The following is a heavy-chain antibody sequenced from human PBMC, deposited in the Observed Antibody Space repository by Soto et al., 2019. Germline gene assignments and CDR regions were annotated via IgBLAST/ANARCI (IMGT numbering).Heavy chain of an antibody. D-gene: IGHD1-26*01. CDR3: ARPLVGASDY. V-gene: IGHV3-21*01. J-gene: IGHJ4*02. CDR1: GFTFSSYS. Sequence: EVQLVESGGGLVKPGGSLRLSCAASGFTFSSYSMNWVRQAPGKGLEWDSSISSSSSYIYYADSVKGRFTISRDNAKNSLYLQMNSLRAEDTAVYYCARPLVGASDYWGQGTLVTVSS. CDR2: ISSSSSYI.